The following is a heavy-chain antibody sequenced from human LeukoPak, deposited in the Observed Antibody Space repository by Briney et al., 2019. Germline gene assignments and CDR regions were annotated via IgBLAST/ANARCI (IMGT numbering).Heavy chain of an antibody. V-gene: IGHV4-34*01. CDR1: GGSFSGYY. CDR2: INRSGST. J-gene: IGHJ3*02. Sequence: SETLSLTCAVYGGSFSGYYWSWIRQPPGKGLEWIGEINRSGSTNYNPSLKSRVTISVDTSKNQLSLKLSSVTAADTAVYYCARGRRAYCSSAGFYFYAFDIWGQGTMVTVSS. CDR3: ARGRRAYCSSAGFYFYAFDI. D-gene: IGHD2-2*01.